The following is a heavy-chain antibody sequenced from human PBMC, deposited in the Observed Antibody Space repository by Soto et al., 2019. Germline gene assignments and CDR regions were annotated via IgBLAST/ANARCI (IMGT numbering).Heavy chain of an antibody. CDR2: ISGSGGST. J-gene: IGHJ4*02. D-gene: IGHD6-6*01. Sequence: GGSLRLSCAASGFTFSSYSMNWVRQAPGKGLEWVSAISGSGGSTYYADSVKGRFTISRDNSKNTLYLQMNSLRAEDTAVYYCAKDLSSARDYWGQGTLVTVSS. CDR1: GFTFSSYS. CDR3: AKDLSSARDY. V-gene: IGHV3-23*01.